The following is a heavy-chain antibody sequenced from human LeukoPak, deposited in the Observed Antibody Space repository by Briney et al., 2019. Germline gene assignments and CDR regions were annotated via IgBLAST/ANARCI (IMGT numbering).Heavy chain of an antibody. J-gene: IGHJ6*03. CDR2: MNPNSGNT. V-gene: IGHV1-8*01. CDR1: GYTFTSYD. D-gene: IGHD6-13*01. Sequence: ASVKVSCKASGYTFTSYDINWVRQATGQGLEWMGWMNPNSGNTGYAQKLQGRVTMTTDTSTSTAYMELRSLRSDDTAVYYCARDFQAAGDYYYYYYMDVWGKGTTVTISS. CDR3: ARDFQAAGDYYYYYYMDV.